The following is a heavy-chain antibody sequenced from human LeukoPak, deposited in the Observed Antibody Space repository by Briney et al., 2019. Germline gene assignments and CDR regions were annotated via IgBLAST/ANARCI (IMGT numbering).Heavy chain of an antibody. J-gene: IGHJ6*04. Sequence: ASVKVSCKASGYSFTGYYMHWVRQAPGQGLEWMGWINHNSGGTNYAQKFQGRVTMTRDTSISTAYMELSRLRSDDTAVYYCARGNYYGSGTQAVDVWGKGTTVTVSS. CDR2: INHNSGGT. V-gene: IGHV1-2*02. CDR1: GYSFTGYY. CDR3: ARGNYYGSGTQAVDV. D-gene: IGHD3-10*01.